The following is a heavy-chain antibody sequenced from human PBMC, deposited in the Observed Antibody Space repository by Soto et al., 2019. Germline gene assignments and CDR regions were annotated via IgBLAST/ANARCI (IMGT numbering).Heavy chain of an antibody. Sequence: GGSLRLSCAASGFTFGSYSMVWVRQAPEKGLEWVSSIGGTSGHIYYAESMKGRLTISRDNAKNSLYLQMNSLRVEDTAVYYCARTNGAYSNYFAYWGRGTLVTVS. CDR1: GFTFGSYS. CDR3: ARTNGAYSNYFAY. J-gene: IGHJ4*02. D-gene: IGHD2-8*01. V-gene: IGHV3-21*01. CDR2: IGGTSGHI.